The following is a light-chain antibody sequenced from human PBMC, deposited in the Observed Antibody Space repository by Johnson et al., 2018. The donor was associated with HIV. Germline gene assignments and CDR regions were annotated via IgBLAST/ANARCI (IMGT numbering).Light chain of an antibody. CDR1: SSNIGNND. CDR2: DTN. V-gene: IGLV1-51*01. Sequence: QSVLTQPPSVSAAPGQKVTISCSGSSSNIGNNDVSWYQQLPGTAPKLLIFDTNKRFSGIPDLFSGSKSGTSATLGITGLQTGDEADYYCGTWDSSLNGYVFGTGTQVTAL. CDR3: GTWDSSLNGYV. J-gene: IGLJ1*01.